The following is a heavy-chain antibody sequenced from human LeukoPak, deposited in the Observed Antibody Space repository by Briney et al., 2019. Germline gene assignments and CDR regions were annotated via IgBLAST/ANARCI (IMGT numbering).Heavy chain of an antibody. CDR3: ARHLSSFRGVIIPDAFDI. V-gene: IGHV5-51*01. Sequence: GESLKISCKASGYSFTNYWIGWVRQMPGKGLEWMGIIHPSDSDTRYSPSFRGQVTISADKSITTAYLQWSSLKASDSAMYYCARHLSSFRGVIIPDAFDIWGRGTTVTVSS. D-gene: IGHD3-10*01. CDR1: GYSFTNYW. CDR2: IHPSDSDT. J-gene: IGHJ3*02.